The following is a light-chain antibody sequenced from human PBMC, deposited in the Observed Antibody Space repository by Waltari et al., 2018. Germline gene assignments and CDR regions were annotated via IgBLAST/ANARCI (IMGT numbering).Light chain of an antibody. V-gene: IGLV3-19*01. CDR1: SLRSKY. CDR3: SSRDSMSDHVM. J-gene: IGLJ2*01. CDR2: GDN. Sequence: SSDLTQDPVVAVALGQAVRLTCQRDSLRSKYANWDQHRPGQAPGLVIYGDNNRPSGIPDRFSGSGSGYEASLTITGAQAEDEADYYCSSRDSMSDHVMVVGGAKLTVL.